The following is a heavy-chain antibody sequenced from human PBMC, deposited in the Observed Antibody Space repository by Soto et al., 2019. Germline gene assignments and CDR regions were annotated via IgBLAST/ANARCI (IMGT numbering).Heavy chain of an antibody. CDR3: ARSRITVAARPDALDV. J-gene: IGHJ3*01. V-gene: IGHV4-4*02. D-gene: IGHD6-6*01. CDR2: VYHSGTT. CDR1: GCSVTTSNW. Sequence: SGTLSLTFTGSGCSVTTSNWWSWVNPRPGKGLEWIGEVYHSGTTNYNPSLESRVTISVDKSKNQFSLKLSSVTAADTAVYFCARSRITVAARPDALDVWGQGTLVTVS.